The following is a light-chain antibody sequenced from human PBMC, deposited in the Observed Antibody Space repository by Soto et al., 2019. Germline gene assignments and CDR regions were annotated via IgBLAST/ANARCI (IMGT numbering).Light chain of an antibody. CDR1: QSVSNNF. Sequence: EIVLTQSPGTLSLSPGEGATLSCRASQSVSNNFVAWYQQRPGKAPRLLIYGSSSRASGIPDRFSGSGSGTDFTLTISRLEPEYFAVYYCQQYCCSPLSFGGGTKVEIK. CDR3: QQYCCSPLS. J-gene: IGKJ4*01. V-gene: IGKV3-20*01. CDR2: GSS.